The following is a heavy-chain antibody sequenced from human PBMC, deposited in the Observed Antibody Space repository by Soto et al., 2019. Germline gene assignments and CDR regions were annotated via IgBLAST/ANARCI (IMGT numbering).Heavy chain of an antibody. Sequence: EVQLVESGGGLVQPGGSLRLSCAASGFTFSSYSMNWVRQAPGKGLEWVSYISSGSSTIYYADSVKGRFTISRDNAKNSLYLQMDGLRAEDTAVYYATRSAYMDVWGTGTTVTVSS. CDR1: GFTFSSYS. D-gene: IGHD2-2*01. J-gene: IGHJ6*03. CDR2: ISSGSSTI. V-gene: IGHV3-48*01. CDR3: TRSAYMDV.